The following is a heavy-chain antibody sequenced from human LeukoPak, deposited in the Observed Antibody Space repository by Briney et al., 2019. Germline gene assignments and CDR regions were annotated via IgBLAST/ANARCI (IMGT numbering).Heavy chain of an antibody. D-gene: IGHD3-10*01. Sequence: PSETLSLTCAVYGGSFSGYYWSWIRQPPGKGLEWIGEINHSGSTNYNPSLKSRVTISVDTSKNQFSLKLSSVTAADTAVYYCARDGFRGVNDHFDYWGQGTLVTVSS. V-gene: IGHV4-34*01. CDR3: ARDGFRGVNDHFDY. CDR1: GGSFSGYY. J-gene: IGHJ4*02. CDR2: INHSGST.